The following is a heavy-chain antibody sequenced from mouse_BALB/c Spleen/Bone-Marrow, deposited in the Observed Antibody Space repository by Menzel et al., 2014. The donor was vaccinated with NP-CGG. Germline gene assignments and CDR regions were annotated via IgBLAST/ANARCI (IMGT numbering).Heavy chain of an antibody. J-gene: IGHJ4*01. CDR1: EFSLTDYG. CDR2: AWAGGNT. CDR3: ARDRGFNNAMDY. D-gene: IGHD3-1*01. V-gene: IGHV2-9*02. Sequence: VQGVESGPGLVAPSQSLSITCTVSEFSLTDYGVHWIRQPPGKGLEWLGVAWAGGNTNYNSALMSRLRISKDSSESQVFLKMNSLQTDDTAIYYCARDRGFNNAMDYWGQGASVTVSS.